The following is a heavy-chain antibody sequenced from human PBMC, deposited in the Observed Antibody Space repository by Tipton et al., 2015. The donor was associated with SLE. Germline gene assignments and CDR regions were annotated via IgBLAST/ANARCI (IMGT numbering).Heavy chain of an antibody. Sequence: SLRLSCAASGFTFSTYWMTWVRQAPGKGLEWVANIKQDGSEKYYVDSVKGRFTISRENAKNSMYLQMNSLRAEDTAVYYCATDIYSYDSGRYLPAFEHWGQGTLVTVSS. J-gene: IGHJ4*02. V-gene: IGHV3-7*01. CDR2: IKQDGSEK. D-gene: IGHD3-10*01. CDR3: ATDIYSYDSGRYLPAFEH. CDR1: GFTFSTYW.